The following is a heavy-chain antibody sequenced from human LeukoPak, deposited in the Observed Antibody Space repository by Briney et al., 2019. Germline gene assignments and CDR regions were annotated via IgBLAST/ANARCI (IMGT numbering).Heavy chain of an antibody. D-gene: IGHD4/OR15-4a*01. CDR1: GGTFSSYS. CDR3: ARDPLGPNGY. V-gene: IGHV1-69*05. Sequence: SVKVSCKASGGTFSSYSISWVRQAPGQGLEWMGRIIPIFGTANYAQKFQGRVTITTDESTSTAYMELSSLRSEDTAVYYCARDPLGPNGYWGQGTLVTVSS. J-gene: IGHJ4*02. CDR2: IIPIFGTA.